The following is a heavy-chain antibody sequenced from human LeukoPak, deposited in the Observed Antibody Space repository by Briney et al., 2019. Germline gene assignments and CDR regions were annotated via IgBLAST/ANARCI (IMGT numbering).Heavy chain of an antibody. J-gene: IGHJ6*02. V-gene: IGHV4-31*03. CDR2: IYYSGST. CDR3: ARDYDITSRYYYGMDV. Sequence: PSETQSLTCTVSGGSISSGGYYWSWIRQHPGKGLEWIGYIYYSGSTYYNPSLKSRVTISVDTSKNQFSLKLSSVTAADTAVYYCARDYDITSRYYYGMDVWGQGTTVTVSS. CDR1: GGSISSGGYY. D-gene: IGHD3-9*01.